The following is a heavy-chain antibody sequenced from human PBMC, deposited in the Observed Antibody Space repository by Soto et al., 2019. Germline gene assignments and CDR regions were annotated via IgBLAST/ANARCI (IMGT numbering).Heavy chain of an antibody. CDR1: GFTFSDYY. CDR3: ASKVDCTSTTCYAGGWFDP. Sequence: QVQLVESGGGLVKPGGSLRLSCAASGFTFSDYYMSWIRQAPGKGLEGVSYIRSSGSTIYYADSVKGRFTISRDNAKNSLYLQMNSLRAEDTAVYYCASKVDCTSTTCYAGGWFDPWGQGTLVTVSS. V-gene: IGHV3-11*01. J-gene: IGHJ5*02. D-gene: IGHD2-2*01. CDR2: IRSSGSTI.